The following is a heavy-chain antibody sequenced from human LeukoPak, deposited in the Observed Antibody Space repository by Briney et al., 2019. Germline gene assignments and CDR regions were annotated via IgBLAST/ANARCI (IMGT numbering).Heavy chain of an antibody. D-gene: IGHD3-22*01. CDR3: ALYDSSGYPTFDY. V-gene: IGHV1-2*02. CDR2: INPNSGGT. J-gene: IGHJ4*02. Sequence: GASVKVSSKASGYTFTGYYMHWVRQAPGQELEWMGWINPNSGGTNYAQKFQGRVTMTRDTSISTAYMELSRLRSDDTAVYYCALYDSSGYPTFDYWGQGTLVTVSS. CDR1: GYTFTGYY.